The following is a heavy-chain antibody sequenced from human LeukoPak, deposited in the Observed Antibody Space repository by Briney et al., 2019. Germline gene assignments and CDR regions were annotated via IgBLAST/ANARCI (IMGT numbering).Heavy chain of an antibody. CDR1: GSTFSSYS. V-gene: IGHV3-21*01. D-gene: IGHD3-10*01. Sequence: PGGSLRLSCAASGSTFSSYSMNWVRQAPGKGLEWVSSISSSSSYIYYADSVKGRFTISRDNAKNSLYLQMNSLRAEDTAVYYCAREGYYGSGSYYPNWFDPWGQGTLVTVSS. CDR2: ISSSSSYI. J-gene: IGHJ5*02. CDR3: AREGYYGSGSYYPNWFDP.